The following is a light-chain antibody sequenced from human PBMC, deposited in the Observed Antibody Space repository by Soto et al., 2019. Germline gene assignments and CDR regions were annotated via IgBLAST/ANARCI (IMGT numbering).Light chain of an antibody. CDR1: QTISTY. CDR2: DAS. CDR3: QQSFSSLLS. Sequence: DIQMTQSPSSLSASLGDRVTITCRASQTISTYVTWYQQKPGKAPKALISDASTLQSGVPSRLSGSGSGTDFTLIISSLQPEDVATYYCQQSFSSLLSFGGGTQVEIK. V-gene: IGKV1-39*01. J-gene: IGKJ4*01.